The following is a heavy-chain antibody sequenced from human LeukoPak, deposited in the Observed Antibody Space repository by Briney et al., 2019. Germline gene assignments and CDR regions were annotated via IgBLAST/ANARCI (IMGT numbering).Heavy chain of an antibody. V-gene: IGHV3-53*05. CDR1: GFIVSNNY. J-gene: IGHJ6*02. CDR2: ISAGGST. Sequence: GGSLRLSCAASGFIVSNNYMSWVRQAPGKGLEWVSLISAGGSTYYADSVKGRFTISRDNSKNTLYLQMNSLRAEDTAVYYCARAYCTNGVCYKGMDVWGQGTTVTVSS. D-gene: IGHD2-8*01. CDR3: ARAYCTNGVCYKGMDV.